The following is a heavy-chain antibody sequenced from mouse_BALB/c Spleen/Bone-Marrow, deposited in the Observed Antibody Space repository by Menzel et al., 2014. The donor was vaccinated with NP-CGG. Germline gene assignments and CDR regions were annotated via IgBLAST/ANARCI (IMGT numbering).Heavy chain of an antibody. V-gene: IGHV8-12*01. Sequence: QVTLKECGPGILQPSQTLSLTCSFSGFSLSTSGMGVSWIRQPSGKGLEWPAHIYWDDDRRYNPSLKSRLTISKDTSSNQVFLKITSVDTADTATYYCARRDSPYDYDVSFEHWGQGTTLTVSS. CDR1: GFSLSTSGMG. CDR3: ARRDSPYDYDVSFEH. D-gene: IGHD2-4*01. J-gene: IGHJ2*01. CDR2: IYWDDDR.